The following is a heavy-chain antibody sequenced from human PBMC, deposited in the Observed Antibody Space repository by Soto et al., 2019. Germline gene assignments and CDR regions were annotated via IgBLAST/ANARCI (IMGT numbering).Heavy chain of an antibody. CDR2: TCYTGNT. CDR1: GGSFTSYH. Sequence: SGTLSLSCFASGGSFTSYHWIWIRQFPGKGLEWVAYTCYTGNTNYYHSPKSRLFILTNTNTKNLSHKLTSMTGAETAVYYCWRDMHAGFTYYFDPWGQGTLVTVSS. CDR3: WRDMHAGFTYYFDP. V-gene: IGHV4-59*01. D-gene: IGHD3-22*01. J-gene: IGHJ5*02.